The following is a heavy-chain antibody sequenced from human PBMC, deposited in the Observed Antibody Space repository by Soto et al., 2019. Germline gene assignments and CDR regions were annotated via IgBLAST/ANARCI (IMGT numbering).Heavy chain of an antibody. Sequence: SETLSLTCAVSGYSISSGYNWGWIRQPPGKGLEWIASMYHSGSTYYNPSLKSRVTISVDTSKNQVSLNLSSVTAADTAVYYCARGGSEYSSGWWYFDYWGQGTLVTVSS. CDR2: MYHSGST. V-gene: IGHV4-38-2*01. CDR1: GYSISSGYN. CDR3: ARGGSEYSSGWWYFDY. J-gene: IGHJ4*02. D-gene: IGHD6-13*01.